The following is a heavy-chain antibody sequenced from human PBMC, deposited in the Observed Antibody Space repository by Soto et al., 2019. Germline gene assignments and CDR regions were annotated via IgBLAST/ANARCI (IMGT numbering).Heavy chain of an antibody. CDR3: ARAGETARDYYYYGMDV. Sequence: SETLSLTCTVSGGSISSGGYYWSWIRQHPGKGLEWIGYIYYSGSTYYNPSLKSRVTISVDTSKNQFSLKLSSVTAADTAVYYCARAGETARDYYYYGMDVWGQGTTVT. D-gene: IGHD2-21*02. V-gene: IGHV4-31*03. CDR2: IYYSGST. CDR1: GGSISSGGYY. J-gene: IGHJ6*02.